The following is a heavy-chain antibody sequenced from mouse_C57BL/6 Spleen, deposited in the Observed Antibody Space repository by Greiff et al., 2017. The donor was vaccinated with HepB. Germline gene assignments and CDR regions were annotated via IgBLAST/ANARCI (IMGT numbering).Heavy chain of an antibody. D-gene: IGHD2-4*01. CDR1: GYAFSSSW. CDR2: IYPGDGDT. J-gene: IGHJ4*01. CDR3: ARYYDYDDNYAMDY. V-gene: IGHV1-82*01. Sequence: VQLQQSGPELVKPGASVKISCKASGYAFSSSWMNWVKQRPGKGLEWIGRIYPGDGDTNYNGKFKGKATLTADKSSSTAYMQLSSLTSEDSAVYFCARYYDYDDNYAMDYWGQGTSVTVSS.